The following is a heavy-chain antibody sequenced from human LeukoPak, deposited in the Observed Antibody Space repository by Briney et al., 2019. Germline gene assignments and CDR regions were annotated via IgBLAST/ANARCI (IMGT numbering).Heavy chain of an antibody. V-gene: IGHV3-30*01. J-gene: IGHJ4*02. D-gene: IGHD3-10*01. CDR1: GFTFSSYA. CDR3: ASSGSVSY. Sequence: GRSLRLSCAASGFTFSSYAMHWVRQAPGKGLEWVAVISYDGSNKYYADSVKGRFTISRDNSKNTLYLQMNSLRAEDTAVYYCASSGSVSYWGQGTLVTVSS. CDR2: ISYDGSNK.